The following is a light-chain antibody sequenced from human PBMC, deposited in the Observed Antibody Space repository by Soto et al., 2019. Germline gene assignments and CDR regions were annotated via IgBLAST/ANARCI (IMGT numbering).Light chain of an antibody. V-gene: IGKV3-15*01. CDR2: GAS. Sequence: EIVMTQSPATLSVSPGERATLSCRASRSVGSNLAWYQHKPGQAPRLLIYGASTRATGVPARFSGSGSGTELTLTISSLQSEDFAVYYCQQYDNWPPWTFGQGTKVEIK. CDR1: RSVGSN. CDR3: QQYDNWPPWT. J-gene: IGKJ1*01.